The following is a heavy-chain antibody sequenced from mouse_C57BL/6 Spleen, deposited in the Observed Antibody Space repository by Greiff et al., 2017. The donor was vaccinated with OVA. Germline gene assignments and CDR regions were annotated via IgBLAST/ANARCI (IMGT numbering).Heavy chain of an antibody. CDR3: AREGGYCGSPYFDY. CDR1: GYTFTGYW. V-gene: IGHV1-9*01. Sequence: QVQLQQSGAELMKPGASVKLSCKATGYTFTGYWIEWVKQRPGHGLEWIGEIFPGSGSTTYNEKFKGKATFTADTSSNPAYLQLSSLTTKDSAIYYSAREGGYCGSPYFDYWGQGTTLTVTS. CDR2: IFPGSGST. D-gene: IGHD1-1*01. J-gene: IGHJ2*01.